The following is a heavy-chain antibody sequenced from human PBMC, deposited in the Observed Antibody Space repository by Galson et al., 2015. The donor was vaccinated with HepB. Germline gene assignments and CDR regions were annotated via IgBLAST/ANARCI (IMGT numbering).Heavy chain of an antibody. D-gene: IGHD1-26*01. Sequence: QSGAEVKKPGESLKISCKGSGYIFSNYWIVWVRQMPGKGLEFMGIIYPGDSDTKYSPSFQGQVTISADKSTSTAYLQWRSLKASDTAMYYCAKMSVGCFGYWGQGTRVTVSS. V-gene: IGHV5-51*01. CDR3: AKMSVGCFGY. J-gene: IGHJ4*02. CDR1: GYIFSNYW. CDR2: IYPGDSDT.